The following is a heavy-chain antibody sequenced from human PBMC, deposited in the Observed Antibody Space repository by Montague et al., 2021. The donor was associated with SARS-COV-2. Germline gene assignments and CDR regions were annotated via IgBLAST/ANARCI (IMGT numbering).Heavy chain of an antibody. CDR1: GGSISSSSYY. CDR2: IYYSGTT. CDR3: AREDAGDWYLDL. D-gene: IGHD2-2*01. Sequence: SETLSLTCTVSGGSISSSSYYWGWIRQPPGKGLEWIGSIYYSGTTFYNPSLRSRVTMSVDTSKNQFSLRLSSVTAADTAVFYCAREDAGDWYLDLWGRGTLVTVSS. V-gene: IGHV4-39*02. J-gene: IGHJ2*01.